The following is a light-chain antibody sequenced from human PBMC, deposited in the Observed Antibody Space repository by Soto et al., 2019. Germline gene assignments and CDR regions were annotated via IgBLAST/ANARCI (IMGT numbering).Light chain of an antibody. CDR1: QSVSSSY. J-gene: IGKJ2*01. V-gene: IGKV3-20*01. CDR3: QQYGSSPPYT. Sequence: EIVLTQSPGTLSLSPGEIATLSCRASQSVSSSYLAWYQQKPGQAPRLLIYGASSRATGIPDRFSGSGSGTDFTLPISRLEPEDFAVYYCQQYGSSPPYTFGQGTKLEIK. CDR2: GAS.